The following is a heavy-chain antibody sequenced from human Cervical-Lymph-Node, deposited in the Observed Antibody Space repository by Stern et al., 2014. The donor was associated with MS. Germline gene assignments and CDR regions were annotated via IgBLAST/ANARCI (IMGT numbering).Heavy chain of an antibody. CDR1: GFTFDIAW. D-gene: IGHD2-8*01. V-gene: IGHV3-15*01. CDR2: IRSKTDGGTT. J-gene: IGHJ6*02. CDR3: TTEFKARYTNGYFDYFYGMDV. Sequence: EVQLVESGGGLVKPGGSLRVSCAASGFTFDIAWMSWVRQAPGKGLEWVGRIRSKTDGGTTDYAAPVSGRFTISRSDSKNTLYLQMNSLRTEDTAVYYCTTEFKARYTNGYFDYFYGMDVWGPGTTVTVSS.